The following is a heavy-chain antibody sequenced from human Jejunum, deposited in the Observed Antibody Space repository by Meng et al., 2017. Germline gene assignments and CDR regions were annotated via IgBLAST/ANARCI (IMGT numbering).Heavy chain of an antibody. J-gene: IGHJ4*02. CDR3: ARGGYYSFDY. D-gene: IGHD5-18*01. CDR2: MYYNEKT. CDR1: GASGNSGCYY. Sequence: LRGWDPGLVGPSAPLSITCSVSGASGNSGCYYWSWIRQPRGKGLEWIGFMYYNEKTNYNPSRKSRVTISADKSKNQFSLKLTSAAAADTAVDYCARGGYYSFDYWGQGTLVTVSS. V-gene: IGHV4-61*01.